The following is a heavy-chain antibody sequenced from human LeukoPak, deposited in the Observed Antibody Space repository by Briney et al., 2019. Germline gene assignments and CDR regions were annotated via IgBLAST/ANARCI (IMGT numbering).Heavy chain of an antibody. CDR1: GFTFSSYA. D-gene: IGHD3-22*01. Sequence: PGGSLRLSCAASGFTFSSYAMSWVRQAPGKGLAWVSTISGGSGSTYCADSVKGRFTISRDNSKNTLYLQMNSLRDEDTAVYYCAKEGITYYFDSSGYYDYWGQGTLVTVSS. CDR3: AKEGITYYFDSSGYYDY. J-gene: IGHJ4*02. V-gene: IGHV3-23*01. CDR2: ISGGSGST.